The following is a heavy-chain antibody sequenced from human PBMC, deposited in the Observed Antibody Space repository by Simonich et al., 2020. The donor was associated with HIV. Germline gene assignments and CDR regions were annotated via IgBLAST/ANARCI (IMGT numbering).Heavy chain of an antibody. J-gene: IGHJ4*02. CDR3: ARGFYQRLYYFDY. CDR2: INHSGST. CDR1: GGAVSGYY. Sequence: QVQLQQWGAGLLKPSETLSLTCAVYGGAVSGYYWTWIRQTPGKGLEWSGEINHSGSTNYNPSLKSRVTISVDTSKNQFSLKLSSVTAADTAVYYCARGFYQRLYYFDYWGQGTLVTVSS. D-gene: IGHD2-2*01. V-gene: IGHV4-34*01.